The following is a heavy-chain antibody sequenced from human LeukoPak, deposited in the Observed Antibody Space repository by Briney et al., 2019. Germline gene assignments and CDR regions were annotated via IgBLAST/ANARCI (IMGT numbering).Heavy chain of an antibody. CDR3: ARASSWSGYPYFDY. CDR2: IYYSGST. CDR1: GGSFSSYS. J-gene: IGHJ4*02. Sequence: SETLSLTCLVSGGSFSSYSGSWIRQPPGKGLEWIGYIYYSGSTNYNPSLKSRVTISVDTSKNQFSLKLSSVTAADTAVYYCARASSWSGYPYFDYWGQGTLVTVSS. V-gene: IGHV4-59*01. D-gene: IGHD3-3*01.